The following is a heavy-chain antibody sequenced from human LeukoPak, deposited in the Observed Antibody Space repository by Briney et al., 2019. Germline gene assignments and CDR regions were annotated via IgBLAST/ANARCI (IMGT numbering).Heavy chain of an antibody. CDR1: RFTFDDYA. D-gene: IGHD1-1*01. V-gene: IGHV3-9*01. CDR2: ISWNSGSI. Sequence: GGSLRLSCAASRFTFDDYAMHWVRQAPGKGLEWVSGISWNSGSIGYADSVKGRFTISRDNAKNSLYLQMNSLRAEDTALYYCAKTTYYYYMDVWGKGTTVTISS. CDR3: AKTTYYYYMDV. J-gene: IGHJ6*03.